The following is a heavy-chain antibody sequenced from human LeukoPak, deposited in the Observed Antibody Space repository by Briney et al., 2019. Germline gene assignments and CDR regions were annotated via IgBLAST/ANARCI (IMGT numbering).Heavy chain of an antibody. J-gene: IGHJ6*04. D-gene: IGHD3-9*01. CDR3: ATTFDWLLFLDV. V-gene: IGHV3-74*01. CDR1: GFTFSSYW. CDR2: INSDGSST. Sequence: PGGSLRLSCAASGFTFSSYWMHWVRQAPGKGLVWVSRINSDGSSTSYADSVKGRFTISRDNAKNTLCLQMNSLRAEDTAVYYCATTFDWLLFLDVWGKGTTVTVSS.